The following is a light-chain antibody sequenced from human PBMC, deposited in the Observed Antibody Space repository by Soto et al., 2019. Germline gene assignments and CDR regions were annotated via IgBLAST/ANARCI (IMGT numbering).Light chain of an antibody. CDR1: QSISSS. J-gene: IGKJ1*01. V-gene: IGKV3-15*01. Sequence: EIALMQSPATLSGSPGERATLSCRASQSISSSLAWYQQKHRQEPRILISDASTRATGSPATFGGSGGGTEVSLTISSMQSEDYAVYYCHQYNSWPPGTFGQGTKGDIK. CDR2: DAS. CDR3: HQYNSWPPGT.